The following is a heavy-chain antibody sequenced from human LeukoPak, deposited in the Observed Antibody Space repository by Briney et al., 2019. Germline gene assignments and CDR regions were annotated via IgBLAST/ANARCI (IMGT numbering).Heavy chain of an antibody. D-gene: IGHD3-3*01. V-gene: IGHV3-23*01. CDR1: GFTFSSYA. Sequence: PGGSLRLSCAASGFTFSSYAMSWVRQAPGQGLEWVSVITGSGGSTYYADSVKGRFTISRDNSKNTLYLQMNSLRAEDTAVYYCAKVFSTDYDFWSGSPTNYFDYWGQGTLVTVSS. CDR3: AKVFSTDYDFWSGSPTNYFDY. J-gene: IGHJ4*02. CDR2: ITGSGGST.